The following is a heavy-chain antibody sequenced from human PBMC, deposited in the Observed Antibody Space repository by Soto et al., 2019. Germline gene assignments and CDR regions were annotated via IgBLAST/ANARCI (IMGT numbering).Heavy chain of an antibody. CDR2: ISGSGGST. CDR3: AKAHYYDSSGYYYY. Sequence: GGSLRLSCAASGFTFSSYAMSWVRQAPGKGLEWVSAISGSGGSTYYADSVKGRFTISRDNSKNTLYLQMNSLRAEDTAVYYCAKAHYYDSSGYYYYWGQGTLVTVSS. CDR1: GFTFSSYA. D-gene: IGHD3-22*01. J-gene: IGHJ4*02. V-gene: IGHV3-23*01.